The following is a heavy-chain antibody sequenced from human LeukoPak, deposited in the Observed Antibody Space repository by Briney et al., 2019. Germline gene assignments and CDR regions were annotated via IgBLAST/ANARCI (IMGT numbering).Heavy chain of an antibody. CDR3: ARDRYASGTYLTPVDY. D-gene: IGHD3-10*01. CDR1: AGSISSYY. J-gene: IGHJ4*02. CDR2: ISTSGTA. V-gene: IGHV4-4*07. Sequence: LETLSLTCTVSAGSISSYYWSWIRQPAGKGLEWIGRISTSGTANYNPSLKSRVTMSVDTSKNQFSLKLTSVTAADTAMYYCARDRYASGTYLTPVDYWGQGTLVTVSS.